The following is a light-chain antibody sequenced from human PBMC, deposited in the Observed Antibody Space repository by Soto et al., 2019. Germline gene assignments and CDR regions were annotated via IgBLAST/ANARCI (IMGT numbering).Light chain of an antibody. CDR2: GAS. CDR3: QQSYRSPIT. CDR1: QRLSAY. V-gene: IGKV1-39*01. Sequence: DIQMTQSPSSLSASVGDRVTITCRARQRLSAYLNWYQQKPGKAPQLLIYGASSLQSGVPARFSGRGSGTDISLTISSLQPEDFATDYCQQSYRSPITFGQGTRLEIK. J-gene: IGKJ5*01.